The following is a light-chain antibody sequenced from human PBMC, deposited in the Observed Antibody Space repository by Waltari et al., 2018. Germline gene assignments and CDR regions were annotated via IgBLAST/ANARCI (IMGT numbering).Light chain of an antibody. CDR2: GNT. V-gene: IGLV1-47*01. J-gene: IGLJ1*01. Sequence: QSVLPQPPSASGTPGQRVTIPCSGSSSDIGDTYVYWYKQLPGTAPKLLIYGNTQRPSGVPDRFSGSKSGTSASLAISDLRSEDEADYYCAAWDDNLLYVFGTGTKVTVL. CDR1: SSDIGDTY. CDR3: AAWDDNLLYV.